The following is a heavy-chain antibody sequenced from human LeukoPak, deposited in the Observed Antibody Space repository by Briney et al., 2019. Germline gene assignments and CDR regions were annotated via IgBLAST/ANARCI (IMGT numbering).Heavy chain of an antibody. V-gene: IGHV2-5*02. CDR1: GFSLSASGVG. J-gene: IGHJ4*02. CDR2: IYWDDDK. Sequence: SGPTLVKPTQTLTLTCTFSGFSLSASGVGVGWIRQPPGKALKWLALIYWDDDKRYSPSLKSRLTITKDTSKNQVVLTMTNMDPVDTATYYCAHRPWDWNVGHYWGQGTLVTVSS. D-gene: IGHD1-1*01. CDR3: AHRPWDWNVGHY.